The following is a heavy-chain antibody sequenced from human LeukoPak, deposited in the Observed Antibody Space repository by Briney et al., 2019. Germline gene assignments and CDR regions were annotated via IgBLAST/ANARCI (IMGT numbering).Heavy chain of an antibody. Sequence: GGSLRLSCATSGFTFNYYGMHWVRQAPGRGPEWVAAIQSDGSRTYYKDSLKGRFAISRDSSRNSVYLQMDSLSVEDTALYYCARDDGSDGDFLRGVYWGRGTLVTVSS. CDR2: IQSDGSRT. V-gene: IGHV3-30*02. CDR1: GFTFNYYG. D-gene: IGHD4-17*01. J-gene: IGHJ4*02. CDR3: ARDDGSDGDFLRGVY.